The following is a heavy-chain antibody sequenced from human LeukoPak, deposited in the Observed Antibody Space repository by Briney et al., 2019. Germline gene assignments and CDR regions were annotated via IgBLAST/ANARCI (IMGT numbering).Heavy chain of an antibody. CDR2: MNQDGSEK. CDR1: GFNFSTYW. D-gene: IGHD6-19*01. Sequence: GGSLRLSCAVSGFNFSTYWMSWVRQAPGKGLEWVANMNQDGSEKYYADSLKGRFTISRDNAKNSLYLQMNSLRAEDTAVYYCARDPPGLEVAGYDYWGQGTLVTVSS. J-gene: IGHJ4*02. CDR3: ARDPPGLEVAGYDY. V-gene: IGHV3-7*01.